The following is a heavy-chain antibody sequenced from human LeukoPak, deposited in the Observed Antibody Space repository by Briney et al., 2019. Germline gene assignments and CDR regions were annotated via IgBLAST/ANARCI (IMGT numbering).Heavy chain of an antibody. CDR1: GFTFDTYT. J-gene: IGHJ2*01. CDR3: ARDGTASITIFGVVIKGYFGL. CDR2: ISYDGNYK. D-gene: IGHD3-3*01. Sequence: GGSLRLSCAASGFTFDTYTMHWVRQAPGKGLEWVAVISYDGNYKYYAGSVKGRFTISRDNSKNTLYLQMNSLRAEDTAVYYCARDGTASITIFGVVIKGYFGLWGRGTLVTVSS. V-gene: IGHV3-30-3*01.